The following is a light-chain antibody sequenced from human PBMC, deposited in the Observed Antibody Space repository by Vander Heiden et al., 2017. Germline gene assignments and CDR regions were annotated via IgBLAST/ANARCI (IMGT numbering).Light chain of an antibody. CDR1: QSVLYNSNNKNY. Sequence: DIVMTQSPDSLAVSLGERATINCKSSQSVLYNSNNKNYLAWYQQKAGQPPKLLINWASTRESGVPDRLSGSGYGTEFTLTISSLQAEDVAVYYCQQDDSPPYTVGQGTKLEIK. V-gene: IGKV4-1*01. J-gene: IGKJ2*01. CDR3: QQDDSPPYT. CDR2: WAS.